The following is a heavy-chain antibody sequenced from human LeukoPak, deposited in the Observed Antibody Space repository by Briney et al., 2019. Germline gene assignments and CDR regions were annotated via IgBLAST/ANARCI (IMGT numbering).Heavy chain of an antibody. CDR3: ARAHYYGSGSYLFDP. D-gene: IGHD3-10*01. Sequence: GGSLRLSCAASGFTFRSYDMHWVRQVTGKGLEWVSAVGISGDTYYAGSVKGRFTISRENAKNSLYLQMNSLRAEDTAVYYCARAHYYGSGSYLFDPWGQGTLVTVSS. CDR1: GFTFRSYD. CDR2: VGISGDT. V-gene: IGHV3-13*01. J-gene: IGHJ5*02.